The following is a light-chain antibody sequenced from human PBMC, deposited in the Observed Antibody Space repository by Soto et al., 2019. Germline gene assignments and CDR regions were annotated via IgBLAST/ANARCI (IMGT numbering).Light chain of an antibody. Sequence: EIAWTQSPATLPLSPGTMATPSCTSSQSVSSYVAWYQHKPDQAPRLLIYDASNRASGIPASFSGSGSGTDFPLTISRLEPEDFAVYCCQQRSNWPTFGQGTRLEIK. J-gene: IGKJ5*01. CDR1: QSVSSY. CDR2: DAS. CDR3: QQRSNWPT. V-gene: IGKV3-11*01.